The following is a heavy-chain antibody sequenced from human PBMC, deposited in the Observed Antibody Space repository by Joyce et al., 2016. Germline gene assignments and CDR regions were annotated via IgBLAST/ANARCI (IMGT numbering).Heavy chain of an antibody. Sequence: QVQLQQWGAGLLKPSETLSLTCAVYGESFRDYYWVGHRQPPGKGLEWIGEINQRGSSNYNPSLKSRIIMSMDTSKNQFSLKLSSVTAADTAVYYCARIEGLLPTPNIWGQGTLVTVSS. D-gene: IGHD3-22*01. CDR1: GESFRDYY. CDR3: ARIEGLLPTPNI. J-gene: IGHJ4*02. CDR2: INQRGSS. V-gene: IGHV4-34*01.